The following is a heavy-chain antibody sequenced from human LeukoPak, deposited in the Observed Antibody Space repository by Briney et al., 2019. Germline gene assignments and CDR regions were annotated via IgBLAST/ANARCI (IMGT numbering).Heavy chain of an antibody. D-gene: IGHD3-3*02. CDR2: ISGSCSGDST. J-gene: IGHJ3*01. CDR3: AKIRAPAYDF. V-gene: IGHV3-23*01. Sequence: PGGSLTLSCAASGFTFSSYDMNWVRQAPGKGLEWVSAISGSCSGDSTYYADSVKGRFTISRDNSKNTLYLQMNSLRAEDTAVYYCAKIRAPAYDFWGQGTMVTVSS. CDR1: GFTFSSYD.